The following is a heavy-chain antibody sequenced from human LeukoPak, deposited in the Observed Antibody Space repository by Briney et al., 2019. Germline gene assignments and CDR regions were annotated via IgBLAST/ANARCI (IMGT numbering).Heavy chain of an antibody. D-gene: IGHD3-3*01. CDR1: GYTFTGYY. Sequence: ASVKVSCKASGYTFTGYYMHWVRQAPGQGLEWMGWINPNSGGTNYAQKFQGRVTMTRDTSISTAYMELSRLRSDDTAAYYCARDSSFGVVIPFDYWGQGTLVTVSS. J-gene: IGHJ4*02. CDR2: INPNSGGT. CDR3: ARDSSFGVVIPFDY. V-gene: IGHV1-2*02.